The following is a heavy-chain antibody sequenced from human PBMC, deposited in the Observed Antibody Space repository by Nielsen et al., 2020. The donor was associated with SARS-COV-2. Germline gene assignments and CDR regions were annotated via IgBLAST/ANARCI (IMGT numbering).Heavy chain of an antibody. CDR2: IWYDGSNK. CDR3: ASELVPGYYGMDV. V-gene: IGHV3-33*01. Sequence: GESLKISCAASGSTFSSYGMHWVRQAPGKGLEWVAVIWYDGSNKYHADSVKGRFTISRDNSKNTLYLQMNSLRAEDTAVYYCASELVPGYYGMDVWGQGTTVTVSS. CDR1: GSTFSSYG. D-gene: IGHD6-13*01. J-gene: IGHJ6*02.